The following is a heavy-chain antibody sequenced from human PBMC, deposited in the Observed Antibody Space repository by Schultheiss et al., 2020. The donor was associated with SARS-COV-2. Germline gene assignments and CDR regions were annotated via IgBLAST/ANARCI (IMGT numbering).Heavy chain of an antibody. J-gene: IGHJ4*02. V-gene: IGHV4-59*08. CDR2: IYYSGST. Sequence: SQTLSLTCAVYGGSFSGYYWSWIRQPPGKGLEWIGYIYYSGSTNYNPSLKSRVTISVDTSKNQFSLKLSSVTAADTAVYYCARHPHYSHRFDYWGQGTLVTVSS. CDR3: ARHPHYSHRFDY. D-gene: IGHD4-11*01. CDR1: GGSFSGYY.